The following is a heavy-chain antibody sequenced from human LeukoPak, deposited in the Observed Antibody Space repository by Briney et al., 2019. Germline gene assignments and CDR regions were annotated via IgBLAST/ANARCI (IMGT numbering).Heavy chain of an antibody. CDR1: GFTFINYW. CDR2: INSDGTST. V-gene: IGHV3-74*01. CDR3: ARDTGFSNYDY. J-gene: IGHJ4*02. D-gene: IGHD2-8*02. Sequence: GGSLRLSCAASGFTFINYWMHWVRQAPGKGLVWVSRINSDGTSTTYADSVKGRFTISRDNAKNTLFLQMNSLRADDTAMYYCARDTGFSNYDYWGRGTLVTDSS.